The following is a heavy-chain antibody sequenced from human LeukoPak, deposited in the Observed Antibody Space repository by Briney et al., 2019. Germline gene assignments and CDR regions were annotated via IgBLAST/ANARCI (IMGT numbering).Heavy chain of an antibody. J-gene: IGHJ4*02. Sequence: GGSLRLSCAASGFTFSSYSMNWVRQAPGKGVEWVSSISSSSSYIYYADSVKGRFTISRDNAKNSLYLQMNSLRAEDTAVYYCARERGGSWYAPVGYWGQGTLVTVSS. V-gene: IGHV3-21*01. CDR1: GFTFSSYS. CDR3: ARERGGSWYAPVGY. D-gene: IGHD6-13*01. CDR2: ISSSSSYI.